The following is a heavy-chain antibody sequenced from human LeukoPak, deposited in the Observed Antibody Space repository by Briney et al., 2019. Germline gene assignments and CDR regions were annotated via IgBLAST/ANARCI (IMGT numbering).Heavy chain of an antibody. CDR2: IYSGGST. CDR3: ARTREQWQVLDY. V-gene: IGHV3-53*05. CDR1: GFTVSSNY. Sequence: PGGSLRLSCAASGFTVSSNYMSWVRQAPGKGLEWVSVIYSGGSTYYADSVRGRFTISRDNSKNMVYLQMNSLRVEDTAVYYCARTREQWQVLDYWGQGTLVTVSS. J-gene: IGHJ4*02. D-gene: IGHD6-19*01.